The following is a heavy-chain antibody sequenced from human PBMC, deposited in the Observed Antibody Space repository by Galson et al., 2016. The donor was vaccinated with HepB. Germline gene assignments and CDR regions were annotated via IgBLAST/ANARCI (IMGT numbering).Heavy chain of an antibody. CDR2: IYYSGST. D-gene: IGHD2-15*01. CDR1: GGSISRGGYY. J-gene: IGHJ5*02. Sequence: TLSLTCTVSGGSISRGGYYWSWIRQHPGKGLEWIGYIYYSGSTSYNPSRKSRVTISVDTSKRQFSLKLSSVTAADTAVYYCARAALSGGVNWFDPWGQGTLVTVSS. CDR3: ARAALSGGVNWFDP. V-gene: IGHV4-31*03.